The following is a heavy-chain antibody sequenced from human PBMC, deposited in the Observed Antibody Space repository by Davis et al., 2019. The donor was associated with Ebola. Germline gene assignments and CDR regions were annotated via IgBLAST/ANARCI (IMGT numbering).Heavy chain of an antibody. J-gene: IGHJ6*02. CDR3: ARDHDYYYYGMDV. V-gene: IGHV3-30-3*01. CDR2: ISYDGSNK. Sequence: GESLKISCAASGFTFSSYAMHWLRQAPGKGLEWVAVISYDGSNKYYADSVKGRFNISRDNSKNTLYLQINSLRAEDTAVYYCARDHDYYYYGMDVWGQGTTVTVSS. CDR1: GFTFSSYA.